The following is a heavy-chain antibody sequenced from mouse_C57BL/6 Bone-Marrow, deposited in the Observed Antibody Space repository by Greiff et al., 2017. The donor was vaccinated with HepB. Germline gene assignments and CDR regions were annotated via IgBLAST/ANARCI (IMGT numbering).Heavy chain of an antibody. CDR3: ARDYGSRWFDY. Sequence: EVKVVESGGGLVKPGGSLKLSCAASGFTFSDYGMHWVRQAPEKGLEWVAYISSGRSTIYYADTVKGRFTISRDNAKNTLFLQMTSLRSEDTAMYYCARDYGSRWFDYWGQGTTLTVSS. V-gene: IGHV5-17*01. J-gene: IGHJ2*01. CDR2: ISSGRSTI. CDR1: GFTFSDYG. D-gene: IGHD1-1*01.